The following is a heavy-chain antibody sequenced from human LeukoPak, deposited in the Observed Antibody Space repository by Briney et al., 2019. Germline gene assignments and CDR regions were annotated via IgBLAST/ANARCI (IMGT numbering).Heavy chain of an antibody. V-gene: IGHV3-11*04. Sequence: PGGSLTLSCVASGFTLSNVWMSWVRQAPGKGLEWVAYISSSGGTMYYADSVKGRFTISRDDAKKSLYLQTNSLRAEDTAVYYCTRGGNYFDPWGQGTLVTVSS. CDR3: TRGGNYFDP. J-gene: IGHJ5*02. CDR1: GFTLSNVW. CDR2: ISSSGGTM.